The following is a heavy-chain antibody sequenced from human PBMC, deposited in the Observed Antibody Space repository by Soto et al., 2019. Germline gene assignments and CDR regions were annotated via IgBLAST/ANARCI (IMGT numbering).Heavy chain of an antibody. CDR2: INPNSGRT. Sequence: QVRLVQSGAEVKKSGASVKVSCKASGYAFSQYYIHWMRQAPGQGLEWMGWINPNSGRTKFAQNFQGWVTMTRDTSIKTVYMELSGLRSDATAVYYCARESGGTTATLDYYYFYMDVWGKGTTVTVSS. CDR3: ARESGGTTATLDYYYFYMDV. CDR1: GYAFSQYY. V-gene: IGHV1-2*04. D-gene: IGHD4-17*01. J-gene: IGHJ6*03.